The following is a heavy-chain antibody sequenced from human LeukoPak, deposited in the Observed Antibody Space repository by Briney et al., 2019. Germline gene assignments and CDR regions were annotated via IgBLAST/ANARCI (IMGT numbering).Heavy chain of an antibody. V-gene: IGHV3-30*18. D-gene: IGHD1-26*01. CDR3: AKIQTGRGSYSRYYQYGMDV. CDR1: GFLFSAYG. Sequence: PGKSLTLSCAASGFLFSAYGMHWVRQAPGKGLEWVAVISYDGSNKYFVDSVKGRFTISRDNSKNTLYLQMNSLRAEDTAVYYCAKIQTGRGSYSRYYQYGMDVWGQGTTVTVSS. J-gene: IGHJ6*02. CDR2: ISYDGSNK.